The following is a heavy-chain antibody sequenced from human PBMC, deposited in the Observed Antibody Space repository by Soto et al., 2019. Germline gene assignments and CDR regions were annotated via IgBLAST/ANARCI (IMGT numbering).Heavy chain of an antibody. CDR1: GFTFSDYA. J-gene: IGHJ4*02. CDR3: AQVMNSGWYLAY. CDR2: ISGSGGTT. Sequence: GGSLRLSCAASGFTFSDYAMSWVRQAPGKGLEWVSAISGSGGTTYYADSVKGRFTISRDNSKNTMYLQVNSLRAEDTAIYYCAQVMNSGWYLAYWGQGTLVTVSS. D-gene: IGHD6-19*01. V-gene: IGHV3-23*01.